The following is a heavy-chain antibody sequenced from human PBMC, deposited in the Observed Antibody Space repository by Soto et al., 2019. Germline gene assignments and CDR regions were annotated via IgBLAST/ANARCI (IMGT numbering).Heavy chain of an antibody. D-gene: IGHD3-22*01. CDR1: GFTFSSYA. V-gene: IGHV3-30-3*01. Sequence: PGGSLRLSCAASGFTFSSYAMHWVRQAPGKGLEWVAVISYDGSNKYYADSVKGRFTISRDNSKNTLYLQMNSLRAEDTAVYYCARDRSGTMIVVVNYYFDYWGQGTLVTVSS. J-gene: IGHJ4*02. CDR2: ISYDGSNK. CDR3: ARDRSGTMIVVVNYYFDY.